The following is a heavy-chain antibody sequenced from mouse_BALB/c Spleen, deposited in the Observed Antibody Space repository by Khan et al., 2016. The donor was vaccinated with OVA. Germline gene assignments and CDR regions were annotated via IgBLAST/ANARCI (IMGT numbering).Heavy chain of an antibody. D-gene: IGHD2-14*01. CDR1: GYTFTTAG. CDR3: ARGGAAFYRNDGGAMDY. CDR2: INTHSGVP. V-gene: IGHV9-4*02. J-gene: IGHJ4*01. Sequence: QIQLVQSGPELKKPGETVRISCKASGYTFTTAGMQWVQKMPGKGLKWIGWINTHSGVPKYAEDFKGRFAFSLENSASTVYLQITKLKNEDTATYFCARGGAAFYRNDGGAMDYWGQGTSVTVSS.